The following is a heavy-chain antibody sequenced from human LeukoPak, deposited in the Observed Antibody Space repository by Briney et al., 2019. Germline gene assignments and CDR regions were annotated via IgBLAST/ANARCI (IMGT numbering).Heavy chain of an antibody. D-gene: IGHD2-2*01. Sequence: PSQTLSLTCTVSGGSISSGTYYWNWIRQSAGKGLEWIGRIYTSGSTIYNPSLKSRVTISVDTSKNQFSLKLSSVTAADTAVYYCASGCSSTSCYRVEFYYYYYYMDVWGKGTTVTVSS. J-gene: IGHJ6*03. CDR3: ASGCSSTSCYRVEFYYYYYYMDV. CDR2: IYTSGST. V-gene: IGHV4-61*02. CDR1: GGSISSGTYY.